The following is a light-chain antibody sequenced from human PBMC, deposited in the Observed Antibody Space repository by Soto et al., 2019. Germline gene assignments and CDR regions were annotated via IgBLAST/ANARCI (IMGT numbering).Light chain of an antibody. V-gene: IGLV2-14*01. CDR1: SRDVGGYNY. CDR3: SSYTSRSTL. J-gene: IGLJ2*01. CDR2: DVS. Sequence: QSALTQPASVSGSPGQSITISCTGTSRDVGGYNYVSWYQQHPGKAPQLMIYDVSKRPSGVSNRFSGSKSGNTASLTISGLQAEDEADYYCSSYTSRSTLFGGGTTLTVL.